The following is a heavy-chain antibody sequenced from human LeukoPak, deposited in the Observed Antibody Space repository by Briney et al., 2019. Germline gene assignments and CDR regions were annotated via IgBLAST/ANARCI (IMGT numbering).Heavy chain of an antibody. D-gene: IGHD2-2*02. Sequence: TSETLSLTCTVSGGAISSGGYYWSWIRQPPGKGLEWIGYIYHSGSTYYNPSLKSRVTISVDRSKNQFSLKLSSVTAADTAVYYCARAPKIPAAIRVDAFDIWGHGTMVTASS. CDR3: ARAPKIPAAIRVDAFDI. CDR1: GGAISSGGYY. V-gene: IGHV4-30-2*01. CDR2: IYHSGST. J-gene: IGHJ3*02.